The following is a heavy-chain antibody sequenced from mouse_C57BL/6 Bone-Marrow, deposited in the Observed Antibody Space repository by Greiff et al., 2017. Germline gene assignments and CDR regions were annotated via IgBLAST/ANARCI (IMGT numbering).Heavy chain of an antibody. CDR2: IYPRDGST. Sequence: QVQLQQSGPELVKPGASVKLSCKASGYTFTSYDINWVKQRPGQGLEWIGWIYPRDGSTKYNEKFKGKATLTVDTSSSTAYMELHSLTSEDSAVYFCARGRGYDDLAYWGQGTLVTVSA. CDR3: ARGRGYDDLAY. CDR1: GYTFTSYD. D-gene: IGHD2-2*01. V-gene: IGHV1-85*01. J-gene: IGHJ3*01.